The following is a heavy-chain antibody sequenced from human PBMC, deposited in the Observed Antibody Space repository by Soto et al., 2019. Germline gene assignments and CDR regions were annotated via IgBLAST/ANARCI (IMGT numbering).Heavy chain of an antibody. Sequence: EVQLVESGGGLVQPGGSLRLSCAASGFTFSDHYMDWVRQAPGKGLEWVGRIRNKVNSYTTEYAAYVKGRFTVSVDDSKNSFYLQMTGLKTEDTAVYYCARVRSSSWGLDAFGFWGQGTMVTVSS. D-gene: IGHD6-13*01. CDR2: IRNKVNSYTT. CDR3: ARVRSSSWGLDAFGF. V-gene: IGHV3-72*01. CDR1: GFTFSDHY. J-gene: IGHJ3*01.